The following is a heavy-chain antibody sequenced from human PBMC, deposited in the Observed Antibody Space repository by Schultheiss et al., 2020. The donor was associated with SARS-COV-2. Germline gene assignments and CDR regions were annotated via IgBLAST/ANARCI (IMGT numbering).Heavy chain of an antibody. CDR1: GGSISSGGYY. CDR3: ARATYDSSGSFDY. CDR2: IYYSGST. V-gene: IGHV4-31*03. J-gene: IGHJ4*02. Sequence: SETLSLNCTVSGGSISSGGYYWSWIRQHPGKGLEWIGYIYYSGSTYYNPSLKSRVTISVDTSKNQFSLKLSSVTAADTAVYYCARATYDSSGSFDYWGQGTLVTVSS. D-gene: IGHD3-22*01.